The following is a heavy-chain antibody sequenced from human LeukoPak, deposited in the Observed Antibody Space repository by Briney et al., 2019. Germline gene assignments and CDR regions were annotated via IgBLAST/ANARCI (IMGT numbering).Heavy chain of an antibody. CDR2: IFYSGRT. D-gene: IGHD6-13*01. J-gene: IGHJ4*02. CDR3: ARDILATSIAAPYY. V-gene: IGHV4-39*07. CDR1: GGSISSSTYY. Sequence: PSETLSLTCTVSGGSISSSTYYWGWIRQPPGKGLEWIGSIFYSGRTYYNPSLKSRVTMSVDTSKNQFSLRLSFVNAADTAVYYCARDILATSIAAPYYWGQGTLVTVSS.